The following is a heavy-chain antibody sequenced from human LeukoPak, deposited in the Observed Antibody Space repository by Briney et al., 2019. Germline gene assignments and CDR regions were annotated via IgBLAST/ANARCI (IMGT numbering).Heavy chain of an antibody. V-gene: IGHV4-39*07. Sequence: SETLSLTCTVSGDSISSSSYYWGWIRQPPGKGLEWIGSFYYSGSTYYNPSLKSRVTMSVDTSKNQFSLRLSPVTAADTAVYYCARDSYSSTWSPSYYFDYWGQGTLVTVSS. J-gene: IGHJ4*02. CDR3: ARDSYSSTWSPSYYFDY. D-gene: IGHD6-13*01. CDR1: GDSISSSSYY. CDR2: FYYSGST.